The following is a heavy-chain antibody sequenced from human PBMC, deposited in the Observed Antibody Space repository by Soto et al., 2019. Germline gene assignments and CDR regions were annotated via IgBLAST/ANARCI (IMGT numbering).Heavy chain of an antibody. CDR1: VGSFSGYY. J-gene: IGHJ3*02. Sequence: PSETLSLTCAVYVGSFSGYYWSWIRQPPGKGLEWIGEINHSGSTNYNPSLKSRVTISVDTSKNQFSLKLSSVTAADTAVYYCAREGDGYAFDIWGQGTMVTVSS. D-gene: IGHD1-26*01. CDR3: AREGDGYAFDI. V-gene: IGHV4-34*01. CDR2: INHSGST.